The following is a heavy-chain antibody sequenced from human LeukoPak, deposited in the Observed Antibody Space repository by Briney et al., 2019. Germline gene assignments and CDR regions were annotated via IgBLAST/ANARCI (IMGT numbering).Heavy chain of an antibody. V-gene: IGHV3-23*01. CDR2: ISGSGGST. CDR1: GFTFSSYE. D-gene: IGHD3-16*01. J-gene: IGHJ4*02. CDR3: AKLPPRGSYLDY. Sequence: GGSLRLSCAASGFTFSSYEMNWVRQAPGKGLEWVSAISGSGGSTYYADSVKGRFTISRDNSKNTLYLQMNSLRAEDTAVYYCAKLPPRGSYLDYWGQGTLVTVSS.